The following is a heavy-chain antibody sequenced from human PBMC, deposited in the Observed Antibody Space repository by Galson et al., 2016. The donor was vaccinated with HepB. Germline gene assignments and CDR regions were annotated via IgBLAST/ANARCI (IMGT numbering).Heavy chain of an antibody. CDR3: VHSQALYNWFDP. Sequence: SETLSLTCTVSGGSISSSSYYWGWIRQPPGKGLEWIGSIYYSGSTHYSPSLKSRLTISVDTSKNQFSLKLTSVTAADTAVYYCVHSQALYNWFDPWGQGTLVTVSS. V-gene: IGHV4-39*01. CDR2: IYYSGST. J-gene: IGHJ5*02. CDR1: GGSISSSSYY.